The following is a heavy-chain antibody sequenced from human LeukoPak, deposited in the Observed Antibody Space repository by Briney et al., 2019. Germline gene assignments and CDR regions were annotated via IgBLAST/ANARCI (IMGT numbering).Heavy chain of an antibody. V-gene: IGHV3-23*01. CDR1: GFTFSSYA. Sequence: QPGGSLRLSCAASGFTFSSYAMSWVRQAPGKGLEWVSAIRGSGGSTYYADSVKGRFTISRDNSKNTLYLQMNSLRAEDTAVYYCAKARSSLIKYYFDYWGQGTLVTVSS. CDR3: AKARSSLIKYYFDY. J-gene: IGHJ4*02. CDR2: IRGSGGST. D-gene: IGHD6-13*01.